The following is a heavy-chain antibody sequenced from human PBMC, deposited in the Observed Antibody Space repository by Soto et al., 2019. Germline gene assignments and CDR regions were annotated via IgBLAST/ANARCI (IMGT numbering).Heavy chain of an antibody. J-gene: IGHJ4*02. CDR3: ARSRYYYDSSGYFDY. CDR2: IYYSGST. CDR1: GGSISSYY. V-gene: IGHV4-59*01. D-gene: IGHD3-22*01. Sequence: SETLSLTCTVSGGSISSYYWCWIRQPPGKGLEWIGYIYYSGSTNYNPSLKSRVTISVDTSKNQFSLKLSSVTAADTAVYYCARSRYYYDSSGYFDYWGQGTLVTSPQ.